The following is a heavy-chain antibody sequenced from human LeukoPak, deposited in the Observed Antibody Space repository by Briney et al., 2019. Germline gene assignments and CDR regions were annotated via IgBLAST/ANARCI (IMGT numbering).Heavy chain of an antibody. Sequence: ATVKISCKVSGYTFTDYYMHWVQQAPGKGLEWMGLVDPEDGETIYAEKFQGRVTITADTSTDTAYMELSSLRSEDTAVYYCASTYCSSTSCYYGRWGQGTLVTVSS. CDR1: GYTFTDYY. CDR2: VDPEDGET. V-gene: IGHV1-69-2*01. CDR3: ASTYCSSTSCYYGR. J-gene: IGHJ1*01. D-gene: IGHD2-2*01.